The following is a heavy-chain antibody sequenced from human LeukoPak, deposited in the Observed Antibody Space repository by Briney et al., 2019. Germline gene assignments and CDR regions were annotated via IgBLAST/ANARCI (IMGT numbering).Heavy chain of an antibody. CDR1: GFTFSSYA. CDR3: AKDGYGAKSCIDLDY. J-gene: IGHJ4*02. D-gene: IGHD4/OR15-4a*01. CDR2: ISGSGGST. Sequence: GGSLRLSCTASGFTFSSYAMSWVRQAPGKGLEWFSTISGSGGSTDYAHSVKGRFTISRDNSENTVYLQMSSLRAEDTAVYYCAKDGYGAKSCIDLDYWGQGTLVTVSS. V-gene: IGHV3-23*01.